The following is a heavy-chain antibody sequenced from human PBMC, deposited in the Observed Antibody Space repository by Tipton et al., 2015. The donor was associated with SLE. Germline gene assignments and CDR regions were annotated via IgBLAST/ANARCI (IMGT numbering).Heavy chain of an antibody. D-gene: IGHD6-19*01. CDR3: ARDRGSGWFDFDY. CDR2: IYSGGST. CDR1: GFTVSSNY. Sequence: QLVQSGGGLVQPGGSLRLSCAASGFTVSSNYMSWVRQAPGKGLEWVSVIYSGGSTSYADSVKGRFTISRDNSRNTLYLQMNSLRAEDTAVYYCARDRGSGWFDFDYWGQGTLVTVSS. V-gene: IGHV3-53*04. J-gene: IGHJ4*02.